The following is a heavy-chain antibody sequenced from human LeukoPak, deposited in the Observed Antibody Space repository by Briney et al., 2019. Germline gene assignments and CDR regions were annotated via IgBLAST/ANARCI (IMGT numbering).Heavy chain of an antibody. J-gene: IGHJ6*02. CDR2: ISYDGSNK. D-gene: IGHD6-19*01. V-gene: IGHV3-30*18. Sequence: GGSLRLSCAASGFTFSSYGMHWVRQAPGKGLEWVAVISYDGSNKYYADSVKGRFTISRDNSKNTLYLQMNSLRAEDTAVYYCAKGLSSYSSGWYGNYYYYYGMDVWGQGTTVTVSS. CDR1: GFTFSSYG. CDR3: AKGLSSYSSGWYGNYYYYYGMDV.